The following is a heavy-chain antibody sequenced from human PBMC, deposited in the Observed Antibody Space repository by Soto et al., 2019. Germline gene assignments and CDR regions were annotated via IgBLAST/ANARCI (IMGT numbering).Heavy chain of an antibody. Sequence: SETLSLTCTVSVGSINTFYWSWVRQPAGKGLDWIGRIFSSGSTSFNPSLEGRVAMSVDTSKNHFSLNLSSVTAADMAVYYCAREGSYSAYNFAHGIQLWSFDFWGQGALVTVSS. J-gene: IGHJ4*02. D-gene: IGHD5-12*01. CDR3: AREGSYSAYNFAHGIQLWSFDF. V-gene: IGHV4-4*07. CDR2: IFSSGST. CDR1: VGSINTFY.